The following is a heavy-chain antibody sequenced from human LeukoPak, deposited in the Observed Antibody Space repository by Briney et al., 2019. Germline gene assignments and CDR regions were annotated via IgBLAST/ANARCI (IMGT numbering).Heavy chain of an antibody. J-gene: IGHJ5*02. V-gene: IGHV4-59*12. CDR1: GGSISSYY. CDR2: IYYSGST. CDR3: ARVKYGDYEDNWFDP. D-gene: IGHD4-17*01. Sequence: PETLSLTCTVSGGSISSYYWSWIRQPPGKGLEWIGYIYYSGSTNYNPSLKSRVTISVDTSKNQFSLKLSSVTAADTAVYYCARVKYGDYEDNWFDPWGQGTLVTVSS.